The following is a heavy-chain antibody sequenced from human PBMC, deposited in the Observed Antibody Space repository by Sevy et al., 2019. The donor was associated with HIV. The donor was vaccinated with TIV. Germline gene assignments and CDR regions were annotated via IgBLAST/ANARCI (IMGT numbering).Heavy chain of an antibody. V-gene: IGHV4-59*13. D-gene: IGHD3-10*01. Sequence: SENLSLTCTVSGGSISSYYWSWIRQPPGKGLEWIGYIYYSGSTNYNPSLKNRVTISVDTSKNQFSLKLSSVTAADTAVYYCARDAGSGSYYTHYYGMDVWGQGTTVIVSS. J-gene: IGHJ6*02. CDR2: IYYSGST. CDR3: ARDAGSGSYYTHYYGMDV. CDR1: GGSISSYY.